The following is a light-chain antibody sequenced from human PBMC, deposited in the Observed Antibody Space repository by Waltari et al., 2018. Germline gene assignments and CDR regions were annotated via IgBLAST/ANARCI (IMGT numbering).Light chain of an antibody. CDR3: QHYNSYPWT. J-gene: IGKJ1*01. CDR2: KAT. V-gene: IGKV1-5*03. CDR1: QYINNW. Sequence: DIQMTQSPSTLSASVGDSVTITCRASQYINNWLAWYQQKPGKAPKPLIYKATTLESGVPSRFSGSGSGTEFPLTISSLQPDDFGTYYCQHYNSYPWTFGLGTKVDIK.